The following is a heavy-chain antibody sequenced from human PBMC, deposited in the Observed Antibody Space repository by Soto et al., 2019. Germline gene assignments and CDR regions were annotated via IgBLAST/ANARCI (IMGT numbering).Heavy chain of an antibody. CDR2: IFSNDEK. J-gene: IGHJ4*02. V-gene: IGHV2-26*02. CDR1: GFSLSRGDVG. D-gene: IGHD5-12*01. CDR3: ARISRYGYDFDY. Sequence: QVTLKESGPVLVKPTETLTLTCTVSGFSLSRGDVGVSWIRQPPGKALEWLAHIFSNDEKAYSTPLKSRLTIVKDTSISQVVLIMTNMDPVDTATYYCARISRYGYDFDYWGQGTLVTVSS.